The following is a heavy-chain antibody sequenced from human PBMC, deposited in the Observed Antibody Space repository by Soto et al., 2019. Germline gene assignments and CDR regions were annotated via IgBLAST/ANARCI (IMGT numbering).Heavy chain of an antibody. Sequence: GGSLRLSCAASGFIFSNAWINWVRQAPGKGLEWVGRVKSKTDGGTTDFAAPVKGRFAISRDDSKNMVYLEMNSLKTEDTAIYYCTTDSYMTSIIVRSDYWAHRTLVTVFS. J-gene: IGHJ4*01. V-gene: IGHV3-15*07. CDR3: TTDSYMTSIIVRSDY. D-gene: IGHD2-21*01. CDR2: VKSKTDGGTT. CDR1: GFIFSNAW.